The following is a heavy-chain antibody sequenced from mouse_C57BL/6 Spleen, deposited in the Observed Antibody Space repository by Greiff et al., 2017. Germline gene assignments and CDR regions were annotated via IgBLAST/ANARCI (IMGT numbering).Heavy chain of an antibody. CDR1: GYSITSGYY. CDR3: ARDRIYDGYYEAY. Sequence: EVKLVESGPGLVKPSQSLSLTCSVTGYSITSGYYWNWIRQFPGNKLEWMGYISYDGSNNYNPSLKNRISITRDTAKNQFFLKLNSVTTEDTATYYCARDRIYDGYYEAYWGQGTLVTVSA. D-gene: IGHD2-3*01. V-gene: IGHV3-6*01. CDR2: ISYDGSN. J-gene: IGHJ3*01.